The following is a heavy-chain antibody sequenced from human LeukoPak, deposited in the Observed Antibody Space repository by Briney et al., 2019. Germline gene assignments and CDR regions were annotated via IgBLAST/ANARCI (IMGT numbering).Heavy chain of an antibody. CDR2: ISAYNGNT. Sequence: GASVKVSCKASGYTFTSYGISWLRQAPGQGLEWMGWISAYNGNTNYAQKLQGRVTMTTDTSTSTAYMELRSLRSDDTAVYYSARTLKSNYYYYGMDVWGQGTTVTVSS. CDR1: GYTFTSYG. CDR3: ARTLKSNYYYYGMDV. J-gene: IGHJ6*02. V-gene: IGHV1-18*01.